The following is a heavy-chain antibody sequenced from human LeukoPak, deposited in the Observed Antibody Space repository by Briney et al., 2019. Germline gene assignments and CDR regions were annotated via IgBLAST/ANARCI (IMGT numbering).Heavy chain of an antibody. CDR3: ATGGSNWNYQYYFEY. J-gene: IGHJ4*02. D-gene: IGHD1-7*01. V-gene: IGHV3-30*02. Sequence: GGSLRLSCAASGFTFSSYGMHWVRQAPGKGLEWVAFLRYDGSNKYSADSVKGRFTISRDNSKNTLYLQMNSLRVEDTAVYYCATGGSNWNYQYYFEYWGQGTLVTVSS. CDR1: GFTFSSYG. CDR2: LRYDGSNK.